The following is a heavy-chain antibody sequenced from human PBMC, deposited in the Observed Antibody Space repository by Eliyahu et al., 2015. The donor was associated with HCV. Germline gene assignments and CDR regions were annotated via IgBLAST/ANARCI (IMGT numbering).Heavy chain of an antibody. D-gene: IGHD6-13*01. CDR2: IKRDGSEK. CDR3: ATSXTSSWHYGMDV. Sequence: EVQLEESGGGLVQPGESLRLSCVASGXNFNSYWMNWVRQAPGKGLEWVASIKRDGSEKYYVDSVKGRFTISRDNANSSLYLQMNSLRAEDTTVFYCATSXTSSWHYGMDVWGRGTTVTVSS. J-gene: IGHJ6*02. V-gene: IGHV3-7*01. CDR1: GXNFNSYW.